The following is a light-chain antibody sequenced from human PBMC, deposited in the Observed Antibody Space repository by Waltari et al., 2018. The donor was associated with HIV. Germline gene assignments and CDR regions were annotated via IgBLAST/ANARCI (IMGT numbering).Light chain of an antibody. CDR2: DSS. CDR3: QQRSDWPPIT. CDR1: GTVRTY. V-gene: IGKV3-11*01. Sequence: EIVLTQSPATLSLSPGDSATLSCRASGTVRTYVAWYQQKPGEAPSLLISDSSHRAAAIPAISSARGSGTDFSLTISSLEPEDFAVYYCQQRSDWPPITFGQGTRLDIK. J-gene: IGKJ5*01.